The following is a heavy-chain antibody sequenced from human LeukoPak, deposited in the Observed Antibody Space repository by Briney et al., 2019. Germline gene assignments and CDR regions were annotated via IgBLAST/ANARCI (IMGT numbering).Heavy chain of an antibody. CDR1: GSTFSRYW. V-gene: IGHV3-74*01. J-gene: IGHJ4*02. D-gene: IGHD3-10*01. CDR2: VKSDGSDT. CDR3: TTGIGNYYYY. Sequence: GGSLRLSCAASGSTFSRYWMHWVGQAPGKGLVWVSRVKSDGSDTIYADSVKGGFTISRDNAKNTLYLQMDSLRAEDTAVYYCTTGIGNYYYYWGQGTLVTVAS.